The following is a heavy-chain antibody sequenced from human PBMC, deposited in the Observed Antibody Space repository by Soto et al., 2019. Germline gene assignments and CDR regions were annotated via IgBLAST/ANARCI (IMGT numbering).Heavy chain of an antibody. J-gene: IGHJ6*02. CDR3: AKEWGYSSGWPEDYYYYYGMDV. Sequence: PVGSRRLSCAASGFTFSGYGMHWFRQAPGKGLEWVAVISYDGSNKYYADSVKGRFTISRDNSKNTLYLQMNSVRAEDRAVYYCAKEWGYSSGWPEDYYYYYGMDVWGQGTTVTVS. D-gene: IGHD6-19*01. V-gene: IGHV3-30*18. CDR1: GFTFSGYG. CDR2: ISYDGSNK.